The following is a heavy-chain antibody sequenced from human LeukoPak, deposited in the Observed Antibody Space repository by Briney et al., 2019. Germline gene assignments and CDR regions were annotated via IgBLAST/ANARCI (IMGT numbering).Heavy chain of an antibody. Sequence: GGSLRLSCAASGFTFSSYAMHWVRQAPGKGLEYVSAISNNGGSTYYANSVKGRFTISRDNSKNTLYLQMGSLRAEDMAVYYCAKDEAAADGGYYFDYWGQGTLVTVSS. CDR2: ISNNGGST. V-gene: IGHV3-64*01. CDR1: GFTFSSYA. D-gene: IGHD6-13*01. CDR3: AKDEAAADGGYYFDY. J-gene: IGHJ4*02.